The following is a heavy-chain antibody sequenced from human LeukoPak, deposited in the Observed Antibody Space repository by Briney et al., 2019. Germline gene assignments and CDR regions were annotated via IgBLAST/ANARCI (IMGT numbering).Heavy chain of an antibody. J-gene: IGHJ5*02. CDR1: GGSLSGHY. CDR2: TNHSGST. V-gene: IGHV4-34*01. Sequence: SETLSLTYAVCGGSLSGHYWIGLRQPPGKGRVWIGETNHSGSTNYNPSLKSRVTISVDTSKNQFSLKLSSVTAADTAVYYCARGRVVPAARRGWFDPWGQGTLVTVSS. CDR3: ARGRVVPAARRGWFDP. D-gene: IGHD2-2*01.